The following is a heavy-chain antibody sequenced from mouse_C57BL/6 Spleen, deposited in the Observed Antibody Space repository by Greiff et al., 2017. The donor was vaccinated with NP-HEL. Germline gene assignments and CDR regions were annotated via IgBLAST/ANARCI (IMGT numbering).Heavy chain of an antibody. V-gene: IGHV3-6*01. J-gene: IGHJ4*01. CDR3: AGDYGYAMDY. D-gene: IGHD1-1*01. CDR2: ISYDGSN. Sequence: EVQLQQSGPGLVKPSQSLSLTCSVTGYSITSGYYWNWIRQFPGNKLEWMGYISYDGSNNYNPSLKNRISITRDTSKNQFFLKLNSVTTEDTATYYCAGDYGYAMDYWGQGTSVTVSS. CDR1: GYSITSGYY.